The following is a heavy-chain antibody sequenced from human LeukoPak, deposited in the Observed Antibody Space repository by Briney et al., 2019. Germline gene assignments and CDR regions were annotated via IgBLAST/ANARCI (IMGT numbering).Heavy chain of an antibody. CDR1: GFSFSSNY. CDR2: IYSSGST. Sequence: PGGSLRLSCAASGFSFSSNYMSWVRQAPGKGLEWVSVIYSSGSTYYADYVKGRFTISRDNSKNTLYPQMNSLRAEDTAVYYCARDSSGYYHGAYYYYMDVWGKGTTVTVSS. D-gene: IGHD3-22*01. J-gene: IGHJ6*03. CDR3: ARDSSGYYHGAYYYYMDV. V-gene: IGHV3-53*01.